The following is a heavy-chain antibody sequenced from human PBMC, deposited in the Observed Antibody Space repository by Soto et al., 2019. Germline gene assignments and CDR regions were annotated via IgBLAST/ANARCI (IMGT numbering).Heavy chain of an antibody. CDR1: GLTIISYA. J-gene: IGHJ3*02. CDR3: AKDRDIVVVVAAENAFDI. D-gene: IGHD2-15*01. CDR2: ISGSGGST. Sequence: AASGLTIISYAVRWIRKTTGKGLEWVSAISGSGGSTYYADSVKGRFTISRDNSKNTLYLQMNSLRAEDTAVYYCAKDRDIVVVVAAENAFDIWGQGTMVTVSS. V-gene: IGHV3-23*01.